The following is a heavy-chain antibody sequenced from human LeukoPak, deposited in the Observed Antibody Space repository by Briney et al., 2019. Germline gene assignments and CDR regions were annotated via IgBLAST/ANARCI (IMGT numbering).Heavy chain of an antibody. Sequence: ASVKVSCKASGYTFTNYGISWVQQAPGQGLEWMGWINPNSDATNYAQKFQGRVIMTRTTSNSTAYMELSGLRSDDTAIYYCARLEYGDNSGYWGQGTLVTVSS. CDR3: ARLEYGDNSGY. CDR2: INPNSDAT. J-gene: IGHJ4*02. CDR1: GYTFTNYG. D-gene: IGHD4-23*01. V-gene: IGHV1-2*02.